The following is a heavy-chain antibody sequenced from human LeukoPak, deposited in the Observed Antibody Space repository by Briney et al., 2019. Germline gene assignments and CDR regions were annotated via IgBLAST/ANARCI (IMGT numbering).Heavy chain of an antibody. V-gene: IGHV3-74*01. J-gene: IGHJ4*02. D-gene: IGHD4-23*01. Sequence: GGSLRLSCAASGFTFSNNWMHWVRQAPGKGPVWVSRISAVGSRTNYADPVKGRFTVSRDNAKNTLYLQMNSLRVEDTAVYYCTRARWEYYFDYWGQGDLVTVSS. CDR1: GFTFSNNW. CDR2: ISAVGSRT. CDR3: TRARWEYYFDY.